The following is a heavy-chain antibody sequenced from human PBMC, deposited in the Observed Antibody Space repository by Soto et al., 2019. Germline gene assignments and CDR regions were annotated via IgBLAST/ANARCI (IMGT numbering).Heavy chain of an antibody. CDR2: INPSGGST. D-gene: IGHD3-10*01. V-gene: IGHV1-46*01. CDR1: GYTFTSYY. CDR3: ARAMVRGVMPPAY. J-gene: IGHJ4*02. Sequence: QVQLVQSGAEVKKPGASVKVSCKASGYTFTSYYMHWVRQAPGQGLEWMGIINPSGGSTSYAQKLPGRVTMTRDTSTSTVYMELSSLRSEDTAVYYCARAMVRGVMPPAYWGQGTLVTVSS.